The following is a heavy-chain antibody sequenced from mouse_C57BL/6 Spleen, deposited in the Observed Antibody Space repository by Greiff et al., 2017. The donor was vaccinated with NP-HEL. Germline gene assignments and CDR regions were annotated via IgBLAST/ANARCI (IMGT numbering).Heavy chain of an antibody. V-gene: IGHV1-66*01. CDR1: GYSFTSYY. CDR2: IYPGSGNT. CDR3: ARRTTTVVADY. J-gene: IGHJ2*01. Sequence: VQLQQSGPELVKPGASVKISCKASGYSFTSYYIHWVKQRPGQGLEWIGWIYPGSGNTKYNEKFKGKATLTADTSSSTAYMQLSSLTSEDSAVYYCARRTTTVVADYWGQGTTLTVSS. D-gene: IGHD1-1*01.